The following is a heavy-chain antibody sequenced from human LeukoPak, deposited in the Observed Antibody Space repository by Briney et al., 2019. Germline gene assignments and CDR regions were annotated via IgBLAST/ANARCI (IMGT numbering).Heavy chain of an antibody. CDR1: GFTFSSYA. J-gene: IGHJ4*02. V-gene: IGHV3-23*01. Sequence: GGSLRLSCAVSGFTFSSYAMNWVRQAPGKGLEWVSAISGSGVNTDHADSVKGRFTISRDNSKNTLYLQMNSLRVEDTAVYYCAKSFGPVIAAAGTGADWGQGTLVTVSS. CDR3: AKSFGPVIAAAGTGAD. CDR2: ISGSGVNT. D-gene: IGHD6-13*01.